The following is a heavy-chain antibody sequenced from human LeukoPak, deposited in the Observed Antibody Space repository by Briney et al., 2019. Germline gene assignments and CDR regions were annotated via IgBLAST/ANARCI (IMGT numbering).Heavy chain of an antibody. CDR2: ISSSGSTI. Sequence: KPGGSLRLSCAASGFTFSDYYMSWIRQAPGKGLEWVSYISSSGSTIYYADSVKGRFTISRDNAKNSLYLQMNSLRAEDTAVYYCAGVQKGSGWLLGGSHYYFDYWGQGTLVTVSS. D-gene: IGHD3-22*01. CDR1: GFTFSDYY. J-gene: IGHJ4*02. V-gene: IGHV3-11*04. CDR3: AGVQKGSGWLLGGSHYYFDY.